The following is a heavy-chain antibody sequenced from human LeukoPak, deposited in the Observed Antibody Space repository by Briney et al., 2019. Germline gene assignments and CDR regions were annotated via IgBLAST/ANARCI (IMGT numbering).Heavy chain of an antibody. D-gene: IGHD5-24*01. V-gene: IGHV1-46*01. CDR2: IDPDSGRT. CDR3: ARPTSKMRGPPHF. CDR1: GYNFTRYY. J-gene: IGHJ4*02. Sequence: GASVKVSCKASGYNFTRYYIHWVRQAPGQGLEWMGIIDPDSGRTTFPQKFQGRVTVTSDTSTTTVYMELSRLSSEDTAVYYCARPTSKMRGPPHFWGQGTLVTVSS.